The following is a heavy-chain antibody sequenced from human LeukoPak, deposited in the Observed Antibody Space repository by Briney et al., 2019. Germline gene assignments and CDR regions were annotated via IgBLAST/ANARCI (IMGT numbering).Heavy chain of an antibody. CDR2: ISAYNGNT. D-gene: IGHD2-21*01. CDR1: GYTFTSYD. CDR3: ARVHSPGDSPFYFDY. J-gene: IGHJ4*02. Sequence: ASVKVSCKASGYTFTSYDINWVRQAPGQGLEWMGWISAYNGNTNYAQKLQGRVTMTTDTSTSTAYMELRSLRSDDTAVYYCARVHSPGDSPFYFDYWGQGTLVTVSS. V-gene: IGHV1-18*01.